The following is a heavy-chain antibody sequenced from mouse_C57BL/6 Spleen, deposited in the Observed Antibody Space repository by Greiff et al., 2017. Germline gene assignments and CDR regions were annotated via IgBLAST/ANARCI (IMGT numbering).Heavy chain of an antibody. V-gene: IGHV1-59*01. CDR2: IDPSDSYT. CDR1: GYTFTSYW. J-gene: IGHJ4*01. CDR3: ASQTARYAMDY. D-gene: IGHD3-2*01. Sequence: QVQLQQPGAELVRPGTSVKLSCKASGYTFTSYWMHWVKQRPGQGLEWIGVIDPSDSYTNYNQKFKGKATLTVDTSSSTAYMQLSSLTSEDSAVYYCASQTARYAMDYWGQGTSVTVSS.